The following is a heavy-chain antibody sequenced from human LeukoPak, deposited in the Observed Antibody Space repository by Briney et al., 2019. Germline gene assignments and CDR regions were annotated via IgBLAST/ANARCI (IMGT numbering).Heavy chain of an antibody. V-gene: IGHV3-7*01. J-gene: IGHJ2*01. CDR3: ARDRIAARSRYFDL. D-gene: IGHD6-6*01. CDR1: GFTFSSYW. Sequence: PGGSLRLSCAASGFTFSSYWMSWVRQAPGKGLEWVANIKQDGSEKYYVDSVKGRFTISRDNAKNSLYLQMNSLRAEDTAVYYCARDRIAARSRYFDLWGRGTLVTVSS. CDR2: IKQDGSEK.